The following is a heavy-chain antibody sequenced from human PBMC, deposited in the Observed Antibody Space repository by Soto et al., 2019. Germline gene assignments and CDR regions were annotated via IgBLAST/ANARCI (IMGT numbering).Heavy chain of an antibody. Sequence: SVPTLVSPTHTLTLTCTFAWFSLITSGVGVGCIRQPPGKALEWLALIYWNDDKRYSPSLKSRLTITKDTSKNQVVLTMTNMEPVEKETYSCANRGLEDLRYFFDTWGQGPLVNV. V-gene: IGHV2-5*01. CDR1: WFSLITSGVG. J-gene: IGHJ5*02. CDR3: ANRGLEDLRYFFDT. CDR2: IYWNDDK. D-gene: IGHD3-9*01.